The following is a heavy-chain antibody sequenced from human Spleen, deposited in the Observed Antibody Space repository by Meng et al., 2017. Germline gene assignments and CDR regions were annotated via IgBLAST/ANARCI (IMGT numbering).Heavy chain of an antibody. D-gene: IGHD6-13*01. J-gene: IGHJ4*02. Sequence: GESLKISCAASGFTFSRYDMTWVRQAPGKGLEWVSHITDSGATTNYADSVKGRFTNSRDTSKNVLYRQISSLGAENTAVYYCAKNIGPNIAESYFDYWGQGTLVTVSS. CDR1: GFTFSRYD. CDR2: ITDSGATT. CDR3: AKNIGPNIAESYFDY. V-gene: IGHV3-23*01.